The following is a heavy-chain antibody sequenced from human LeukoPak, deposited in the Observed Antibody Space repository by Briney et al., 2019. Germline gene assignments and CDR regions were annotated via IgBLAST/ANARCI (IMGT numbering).Heavy chain of an antibody. J-gene: IGHJ4*02. CDR3: ASTVYCSRTSCTEFDY. CDR1: GGSISSYY. V-gene: IGHV4-59*08. CDR2: VSHSGST. D-gene: IGHD2-2*01. Sequence: SETLSLTCTVSGGSISSYYWSWIRQPPGKGLEWIGYVSHSGSTNYNPSLKSRVTISVDTSKNQFSLKLSSVTAADTAVYYCASTVYCSRTSCTEFDYWGQGTLVTVSS.